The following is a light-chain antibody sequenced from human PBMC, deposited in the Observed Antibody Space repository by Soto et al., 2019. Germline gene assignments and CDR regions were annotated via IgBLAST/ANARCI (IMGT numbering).Light chain of an antibody. V-gene: IGKV1-27*01. CDR2: AAS. CDR3: QKYNSASWT. J-gene: IGKJ1*01. Sequence: IQMTQSPSSLSSSIGDRVTITCRASQAISNYLAWYQQKPGKVPKLLIYAASTLQSGVPSRFSGSGSGTDFTLTISSLQPEDVATYYCQKYNSASWTFGQGTKVEIK. CDR1: QAISNY.